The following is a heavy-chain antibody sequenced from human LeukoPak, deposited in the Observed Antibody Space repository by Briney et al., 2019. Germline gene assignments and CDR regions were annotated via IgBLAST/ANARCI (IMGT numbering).Heavy chain of an antibody. Sequence: GESLKISCKGSGYSFTSYWIGWVRQMPGRGLEWMGIIYPGDSDTRYSPSFQGQVTIAADKSIRTAYLQWSSLEASDTAMYYCATTMMDPDAFDIWGQGTMVTVSS. CDR3: ATTMMDPDAFDI. CDR2: IYPGDSDT. D-gene: IGHD3-22*01. J-gene: IGHJ3*02. CDR1: GYSFTSYW. V-gene: IGHV5-51*01.